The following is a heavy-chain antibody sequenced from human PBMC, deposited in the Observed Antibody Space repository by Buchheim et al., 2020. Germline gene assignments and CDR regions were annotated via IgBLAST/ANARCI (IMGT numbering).Heavy chain of an antibody. CDR2: IIPIFGTA. CDR1: GGTFSSYA. J-gene: IGHJ4*02. D-gene: IGHD3-22*01. V-gene: IGHV1-69*01. Sequence: QVQLAQSGAEVKKPGSSVKVSCKASGGTFSSYAISWVRQAPGQGLEWMGGIIPIFGTANYAQKFQGRVTITADESTSTAYMELSSLRSEDTAVYYCASRPPTYYYDSSGYSRGSFDYWGQGTL. CDR3: ASRPPTYYYDSSGYSRGSFDY.